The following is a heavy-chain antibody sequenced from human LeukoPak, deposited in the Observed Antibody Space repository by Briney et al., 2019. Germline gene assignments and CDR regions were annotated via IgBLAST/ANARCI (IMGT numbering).Heavy chain of an antibody. V-gene: IGHV3-30*18. CDR3: AKVRGWYNGY. D-gene: IGHD6-19*01. CDR1: GFTFSSYG. Sequence: GGSLRLSCAASGFTFSSYGMHWVRQAPGKGLEWVAVISYDGSNKYYADSVKGRFTISRDNSKNTLYLQMNSLRAEDTAVYYCAKVRGWYNGYWGQGTLVTVSS. J-gene: IGHJ4*02. CDR2: ISYDGSNK.